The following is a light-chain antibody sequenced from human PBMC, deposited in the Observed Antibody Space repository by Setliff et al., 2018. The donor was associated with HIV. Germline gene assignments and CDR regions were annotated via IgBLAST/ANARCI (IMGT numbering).Light chain of an antibody. Sequence: QSALTQPRSVSGSPGQSVTISCTGTSSDIGGYNYVSWYQQHPGKAPKLIIYEVTKRPSGVPDHFSASKSGNTASLTISGLQAEDEADYYCCSFAGGLTPVLFGGGTKVTVL. CDR3: CSFAGGLTPVL. CDR1: SSDIGGYNY. J-gene: IGLJ2*01. V-gene: IGLV2-11*01. CDR2: EVT.